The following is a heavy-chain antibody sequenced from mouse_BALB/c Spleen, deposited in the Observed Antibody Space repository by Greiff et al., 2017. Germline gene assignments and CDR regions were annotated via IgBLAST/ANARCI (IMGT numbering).Heavy chain of an antibody. D-gene: IGHD1-1*01. CDR3: ANYYGSSYCAMDY. V-gene: IGHV1S81*02. CDR2: INPSNGRT. Sequence: QVQLQQPGAELVKPGASVKLSCTASGYTFTSYWMHWVKQRPGQGLEWIGEINPSNGRTNYNEKFKSKATLTVDKSSSTAYMQLSSLTSEDSAVYYFANYYGSSYCAMDYWGQGTSVTVSS. J-gene: IGHJ4*01. CDR1: GYTFTSYW.